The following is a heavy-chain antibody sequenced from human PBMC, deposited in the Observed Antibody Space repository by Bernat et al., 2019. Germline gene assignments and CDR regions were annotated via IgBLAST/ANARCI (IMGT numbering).Heavy chain of an antibody. Sequence: QVLLVQSGAEVKKPGASVKVSCKASGYTFTAYYLHWVRQAPGQGLEWMGSINPNSGGTNYAQKFQDWVTMTRNTSIKTAYMEMSRLRSDATALYYCARVYCNSARCPGFAFDVWGQGTIITVSS. D-gene: IGHD2-2*01. V-gene: IGHV1-2*04. CDR1: GYTFTAYY. CDR3: ARVYCNSARCPGFAFDV. J-gene: IGHJ3*01. CDR2: INPNSGGT.